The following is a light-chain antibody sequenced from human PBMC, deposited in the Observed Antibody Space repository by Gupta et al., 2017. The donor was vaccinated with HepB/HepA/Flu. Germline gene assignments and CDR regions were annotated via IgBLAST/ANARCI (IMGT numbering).Light chain of an antibody. CDR1: SIGSQT. V-gene: IGLV3-21*04. J-gene: IGLJ2*01. CDR3: QVWDSLSGHVV. CDR2: FDR. Sequence: SYVLTQPPSMSLAPGETARINCEGNSIGSQTVHWYQQKSGQAPVLVIQFDRERPSGIPERFSGSKSGNTATLSISRVEAGDEADYFCQVWDSLSGHVVFGGGTKMNVL.